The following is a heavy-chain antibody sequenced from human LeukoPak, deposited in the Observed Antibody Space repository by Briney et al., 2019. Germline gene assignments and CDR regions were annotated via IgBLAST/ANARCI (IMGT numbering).Heavy chain of an antibody. J-gene: IGHJ3*02. CDR3: ARRLRPGYDSSGYFPHAFDI. Sequence: GESLKISCKGSGYSFTTYWISWVRQMPGKGLEWMGIVYPGDSDTRYSPSFQGQVTISADKSINTAYLQWSSLKASDTAMYYCARRLRPGYDSSGYFPHAFDIWGQGTMVIVSS. CDR2: VYPGDSDT. D-gene: IGHD3-22*01. CDR1: GYSFTTYW. V-gene: IGHV5-51*01.